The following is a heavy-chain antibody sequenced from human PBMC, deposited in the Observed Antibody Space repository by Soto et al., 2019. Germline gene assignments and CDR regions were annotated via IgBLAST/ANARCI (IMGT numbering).Heavy chain of an antibody. Sequence: SETLSLTCTVSGDSLSGYYWSWIRQTPGKGLEWIGYIYFYDGTTNYNPSLKSRVSLSVDTSKRQFSLRLSSVTAADTAVYYCARHWWSSGYYLGFDSWGQGTLVTVSS. V-gene: IGHV4-59*08. CDR3: ARHWWSSGYYLGFDS. D-gene: IGHD6-19*01. CDR1: GDSLSGYY. J-gene: IGHJ4*02. CDR2: IYFYDGTT.